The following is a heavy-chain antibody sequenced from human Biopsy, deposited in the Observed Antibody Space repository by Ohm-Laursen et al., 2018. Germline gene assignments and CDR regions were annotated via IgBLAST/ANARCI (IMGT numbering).Heavy chain of an antibody. CDR3: ARWETTLGRSLDS. D-gene: IGHD1-26*01. V-gene: IGHV1-8*01. Sequence: ASVKVSCKASGYTFTSHDINWVRQATGQGLEWMGWMSPNTGNTVYAQRFQDRVTMTSDTSTGTAYMELTTLTSDDTAVYFCARWETTLGRSLDSWGQGTLVAVSS. J-gene: IGHJ4*02. CDR1: GYTFTSHD. CDR2: MSPNTGNT.